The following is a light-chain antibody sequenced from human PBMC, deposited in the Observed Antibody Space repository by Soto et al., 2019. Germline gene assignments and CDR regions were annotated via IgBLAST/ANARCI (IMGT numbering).Light chain of an antibody. V-gene: IGLV2-8*01. CDR1: SSDVGGYNY. CDR3: ISYGGYNNVV. Sequence: QSALTQPPSASGSPGQSLTISCTGTSSDVGGYNYVFWYQQHPGKAPKLMIHEVNQRPSGVPDRFSGSMSGNTASLTVSGLQAEDEGTYDCISYGGYNNVVFGTGTKLPS. CDR2: EVN. J-gene: IGLJ1*01.